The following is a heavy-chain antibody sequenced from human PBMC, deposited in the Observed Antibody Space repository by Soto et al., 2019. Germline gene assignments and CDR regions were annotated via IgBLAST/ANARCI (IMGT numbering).Heavy chain of an antibody. CDR3: ACTRY. V-gene: IGHV3-9*01. Sequence: DVQLVESGGGLVQPGRSLRLSCAASGFTFDDYAMHWVRQAPGKGLEWVSGISWNSGSIGYADSVKGRFTISRDNAKNSLYLQMNSLRAEDTALYYCACTRYWGQGTLVTVSS. CDR2: ISWNSGSI. D-gene: IGHD2-8*01. CDR1: GFTFDDYA. J-gene: IGHJ4*02.